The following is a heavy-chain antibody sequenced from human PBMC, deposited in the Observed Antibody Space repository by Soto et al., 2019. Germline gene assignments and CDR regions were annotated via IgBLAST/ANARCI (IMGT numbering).Heavy chain of an antibody. J-gene: IGHJ4*02. CDR1: GGSISSGDYY. V-gene: IGHV4-30-4*01. D-gene: IGHD4-17*01. CDR2: IYYSGST. CDR3: ARLDYGGNSVTFDY. Sequence: SETLSLTCTVSGGSISSGDYYWSWIRQPPGKGLEWIGYIYYSGSTYYNPSLKSRVTISVDTSKNQFSLKLSSVTAADTAVYYCARLDYGGNSVTFDYWGQGTLVTVSS.